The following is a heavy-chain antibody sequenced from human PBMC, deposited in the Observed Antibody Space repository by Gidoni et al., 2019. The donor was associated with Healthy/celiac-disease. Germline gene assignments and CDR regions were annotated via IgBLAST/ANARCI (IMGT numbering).Heavy chain of an antibody. CDR2: IYYSGST. CDR3: ARLPRGYGDYTQSIDY. D-gene: IGHD4-17*01. V-gene: IGHV4-39*01. J-gene: IGHJ4*02. CDR1: GGSISSSSYY. Sequence: QLQLQESGPGLVKPSDTLSLTCTVSGGSISSSSYYWGWIRQPPGKGLEWIGSIYYSGSTYYNPSLKSRVTISVDTSKNKFSLKLSSVTAADTAVYYCARLPRGYGDYTQSIDYWGQGTLVTVSS.